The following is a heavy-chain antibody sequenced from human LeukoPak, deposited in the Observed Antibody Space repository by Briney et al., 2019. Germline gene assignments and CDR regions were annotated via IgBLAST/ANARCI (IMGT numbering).Heavy chain of an antibody. D-gene: IGHD2-8*01. V-gene: IGHV3-7*04. CDR1: GLNFRSFW. CDR2: IKQDETEK. J-gene: IGHJ2*01. CDR3: ARGFYFSMTELYYLDL. Sequence: GGSLRLSCAVSGLNFRSFWMSWVRQAPGKGLEWVANIKQDETEKFYVDSVKGRFTTSRDNAKNSLYLQMNSLRVEDSAVYYYARGFYFSMTELYYLDLWGRGTLVTVSS.